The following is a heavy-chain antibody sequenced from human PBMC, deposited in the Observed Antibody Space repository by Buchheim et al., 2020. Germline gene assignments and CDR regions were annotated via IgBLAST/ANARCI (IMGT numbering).Heavy chain of an antibody. CDR1: GYTFTGYY. D-gene: IGHD3-22*01. CDR3: ARLADRPL. V-gene: IGHV1-46*01. J-gene: IGHJ4*02. Sequence: QVQLVQSGAEVKKPGASVKVSCKASGYTFTGYYMHWVRQAPGQGLEWMGIINPSDGSTRSAQKFHGRVTMTRDTSTRTPSLELSSLRSEDTAVYYCARLADRPLWGQGTL. CDR2: INPSDGST.